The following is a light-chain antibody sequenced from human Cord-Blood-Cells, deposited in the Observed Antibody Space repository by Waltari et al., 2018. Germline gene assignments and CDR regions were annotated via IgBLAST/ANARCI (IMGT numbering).Light chain of an antibody. V-gene: IGLV2-23*01. CDR3: CSYAGSSTPHYV. CDR2: EGS. Sequence: QSALTQPASVSGSPGQSITIPCTGTSSDVGRYNLVSWYQQHPGKAPKLMIYEGSKRPSGVSNRFSGSKSGNTASLTISGLQAEDEADYYCCSYAGSSTPHYVFGTGTKVTVL. CDR1: SSDVGRYNL. J-gene: IGLJ1*01.